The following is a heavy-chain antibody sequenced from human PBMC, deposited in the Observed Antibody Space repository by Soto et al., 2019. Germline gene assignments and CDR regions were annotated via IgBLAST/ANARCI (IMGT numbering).Heavy chain of an antibody. Sequence: EVQLVETGGGLIQPGGSLRGSCAASGCTVSSYYMSWVRQAPGKGLEWVSVIYSGGSTYYADSVKGRFTVSRDNSKNMLSLQMNSLRAEDTAVYYCARGRYYYDSSGYHSPFDYWGQGTLVTVSS. J-gene: IGHJ4*02. CDR3: ARGRYYYDSSGYHSPFDY. D-gene: IGHD3-22*01. CDR2: IYSGGST. V-gene: IGHV3-53*02. CDR1: GCTVSSYY.